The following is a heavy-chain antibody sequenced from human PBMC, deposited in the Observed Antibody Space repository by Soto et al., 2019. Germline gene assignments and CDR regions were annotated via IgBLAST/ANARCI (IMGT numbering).Heavy chain of an antibody. Sequence: QAHLVESGGGVVQPGRSLRLSCAASAFTFTSYGMNWVRQAPGTRLEWVAVISYDGGLQHYADSVKGRFTISRDNSKNMVLLQMNSLRAEDTAVYYCVSDRGYGHASVPYSWGQGTLVSVSS. D-gene: IGHD5-18*01. CDR2: ISYDGGLQ. CDR1: AFTFTSYG. CDR3: VSDRGYGHASVPYS. J-gene: IGHJ4*02. V-gene: IGHV3-30*03.